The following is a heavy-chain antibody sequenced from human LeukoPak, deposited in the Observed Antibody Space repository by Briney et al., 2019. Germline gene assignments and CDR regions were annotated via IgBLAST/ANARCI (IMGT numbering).Heavy chain of an antibody. CDR3: ASQGLWSGYQRQNYYYYYMDA. CDR1: GFTFRNYW. D-gene: IGHD3-3*01. V-gene: IGHV3-48*01. J-gene: IGHJ6*03. Sequence: PGGSLRLSCAASGFTFRNYWMSWVRQAPGKGLEWVSYISSSSSTIYYADSVKGRFTISRDNAKNSLYLQMNSLRAEDTAVYYCASQGLWSGYQRQNYYYYYMDAWGKGTTVTVSS. CDR2: ISSSSSTI.